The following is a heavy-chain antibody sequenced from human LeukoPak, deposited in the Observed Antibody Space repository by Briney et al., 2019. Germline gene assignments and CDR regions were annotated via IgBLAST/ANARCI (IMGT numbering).Heavy chain of an antibody. CDR2: FDPEDGET. CDR1: GYTLTELS. Sequence: ASVKVSCKVSGYTLTELSMHWVRQAPGKGLEWMGGFDPEDGETIYAQKFQGRVTMTEDTSTDTAYMELSSLRSEDTAVYYCATGRGTVVRGVITPYYFDYWGQGTLVTVSS. D-gene: IGHD3-10*01. V-gene: IGHV1-24*01. CDR3: ATGRGTVVRGVITPYYFDY. J-gene: IGHJ4*02.